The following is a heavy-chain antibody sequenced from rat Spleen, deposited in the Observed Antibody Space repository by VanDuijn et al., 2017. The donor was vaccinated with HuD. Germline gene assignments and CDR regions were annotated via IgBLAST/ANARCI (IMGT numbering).Heavy chain of an antibody. V-gene: IGHV5-7*01. CDR3: ARQLGAPFDY. CDR2: ISYDGSST. Sequence: EVQLVESGGGLVQPGRSLKLSCAASGFTFSDYNMAWVRQAPKKGLEWVATISYDGSSTYYRDSVKGRFTISRDNAKSTLYLQMDSLRSEDTATYYCARQLGAPFDYWGQGVMVTVSS. CDR1: GFTFSDYN. D-gene: IGHD5-1*01. J-gene: IGHJ2*01.